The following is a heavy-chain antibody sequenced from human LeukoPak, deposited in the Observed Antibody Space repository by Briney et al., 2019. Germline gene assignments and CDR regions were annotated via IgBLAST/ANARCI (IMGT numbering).Heavy chain of an antibody. CDR1: GFTFSSYA. J-gene: IGHJ4*02. D-gene: IGHD5-24*01. V-gene: IGHV3-23*01. CDR2: ISGSGGST. CDR3: AKDGMATISYYFDY. Sequence: GGSLRLSCAASGFTFSSYAMSWVRQAPGKGLEWVAAISGSGGSTYYADSVKGRFTISRDNSKNTLYLQMNSLGAEDTAVYYCAKDGMATISYYFDYWGQGTLVTVSS.